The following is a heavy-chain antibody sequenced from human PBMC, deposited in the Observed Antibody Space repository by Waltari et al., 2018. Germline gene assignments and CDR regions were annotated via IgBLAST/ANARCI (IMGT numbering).Heavy chain of an antibody. D-gene: IGHD3-16*01. CDR1: GFIFNTFA. CDR3: ARDEGGQYQGDFDY. Sequence: EVQLVESGGGLVKPGGSLRLSCAASGFIFNTFAMNWVRQAPGKGLEWVSSISSRSTYIYYADSVKGRFTISRDNARSSLCLQMNSLRAEDTAVYYCARDEGGQYQGDFDYWGQGTLVSVSS. V-gene: IGHV3-21*01. J-gene: IGHJ4*02. CDR2: ISSRSTYI.